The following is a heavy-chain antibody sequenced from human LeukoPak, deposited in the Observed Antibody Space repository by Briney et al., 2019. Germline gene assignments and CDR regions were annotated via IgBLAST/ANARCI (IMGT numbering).Heavy chain of an antibody. CDR1: GFTFDDNG. J-gene: IGHJ6*03. D-gene: IGHD6-13*01. Sequence: GGSLRLSCAASGFTFDDNGVSWVRQAPGKGLEWVSGINWNGGSTNYADSVKGRFTISRDNAKNSLYLQMNSLKTEDTAVYYCTTVIAYYYYMDVWGKGTTVTVSS. CDR3: TTVIAYYYYMDV. CDR2: INWNGGST. V-gene: IGHV3-20*04.